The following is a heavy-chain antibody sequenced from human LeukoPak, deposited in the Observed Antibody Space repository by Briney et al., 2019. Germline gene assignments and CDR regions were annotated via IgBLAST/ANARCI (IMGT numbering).Heavy chain of an antibody. CDR3: ARAEWQRFVHFDY. D-gene: IGHD5-12*01. V-gene: IGHV4-38-2*02. J-gene: IGHJ4*02. CDR1: GYSISSAFY. Sequence: SETLSLTCTVSGYSISSAFYWGWIRQPPGKGLEWIGGVYHTGSTYYNPSLKSRVTISVDTSKNQFSLKLSSVTAADTAVYYCARAEWQRFVHFDYWGQGTLVTVSS. CDR2: VYHTGST.